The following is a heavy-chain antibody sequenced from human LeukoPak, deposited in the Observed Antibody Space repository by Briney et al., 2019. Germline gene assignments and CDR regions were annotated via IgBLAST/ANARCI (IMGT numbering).Heavy chain of an antibody. J-gene: IGHJ3*02. D-gene: IGHD3-10*01. Sequence: GRSLRLSCAASGFTVSSNYMSWVRQDSGKGLEWVSAIYSGGSTYYADSVKGRFTISRDNSKNTLYLQMNSLRAEDTAVYYCARDRPLVRGVVDAFDIWGQGTMVTVSS. V-gene: IGHV3-66*01. CDR3: ARDRPLVRGVVDAFDI. CDR1: GFTVSSNY. CDR2: IYSGGST.